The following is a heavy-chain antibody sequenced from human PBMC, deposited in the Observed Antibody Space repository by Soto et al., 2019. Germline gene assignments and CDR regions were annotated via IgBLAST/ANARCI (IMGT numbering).Heavy chain of an antibody. V-gene: IGHV4-34*01. CDR2: MRHSGGT. CDR3: ARVERGTATSVVDAFDI. CDR1: GGFVSSGSYY. D-gene: IGHD2-21*02. J-gene: IGHJ3*02. Sequence: QVQLQQWGAGLLKPSETLSLTCAVYGGFVSSGSYYWSWIRQPPGKGLEWIGEMRHSGGTHFNPSLKSRATISVDTSKTQFSLKVSSVTAADTALYYCARVERGTATSVVDAFDIWGPGTMVTVSS.